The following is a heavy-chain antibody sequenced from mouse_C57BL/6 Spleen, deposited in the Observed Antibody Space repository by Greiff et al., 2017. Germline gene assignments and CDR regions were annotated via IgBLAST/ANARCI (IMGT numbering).Heavy chain of an antibody. CDR2: INPSNGGT. D-gene: IGHD1-1*01. V-gene: IGHV1-53*01. CDR1: GYTFTSYW. Sequence: QVQLQQPGTELVKPGASVKLSCKASGYTFTSYWMHWVKQRPGQGLEWIGNINPSNGGTNYNEKFKSKATLTVDKSSSTAYVQLSSLTSEDAAVYYCARDPITTVGAPGYFDVWGTGTTVTVSA. CDR3: ARDPITTVGAPGYFDV. J-gene: IGHJ1*03.